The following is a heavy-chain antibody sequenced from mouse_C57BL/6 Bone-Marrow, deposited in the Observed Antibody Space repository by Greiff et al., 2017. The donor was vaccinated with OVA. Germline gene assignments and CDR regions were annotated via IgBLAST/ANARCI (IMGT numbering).Heavy chain of an antibody. J-gene: IGHJ4*01. CDR2: LDPEDGDT. V-gene: IGHV14-1*01. Sequence: EVKLQESGAELVRPGASVKLSCTASGFNIKDYYMHWVKQRPEQGLEWIGRLDPEDGDTEYAPKFQGKATMTADTSSNTAYRQLSILTSEDTAVYYCTTWYDYDGYAMDYWGQGTSVTVSS. CDR1: GFNIKDYY. CDR3: TTWYDYDGYAMDY. D-gene: IGHD2-4*01.